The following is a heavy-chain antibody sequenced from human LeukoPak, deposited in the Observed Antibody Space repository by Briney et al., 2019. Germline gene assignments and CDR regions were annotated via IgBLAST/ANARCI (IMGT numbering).Heavy chain of an antibody. Sequence: ASVKVSCKASGYTFTSYDINWVRQATGQGLEWMGWMNPNSGNTGYAQKFQGRVTTTRNTSISTAYMELSSLRSEDTAVYYCARGYCSSTSCYNYYYGMDVWGQGTTVTVSS. V-gene: IGHV1-8*01. CDR3: ARGYCSSTSCYNYYYGMDV. CDR2: MNPNSGNT. J-gene: IGHJ6*02. CDR1: GYTFTSYD. D-gene: IGHD2-2*02.